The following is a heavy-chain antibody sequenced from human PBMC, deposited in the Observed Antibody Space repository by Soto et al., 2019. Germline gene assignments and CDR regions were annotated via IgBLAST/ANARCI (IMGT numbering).Heavy chain of an antibody. D-gene: IGHD4-4*01. Sequence: GESLKISSKGSGYTFTDYWIGWVRQLPGKGLEWMGIIYPGDSDTRYSPSFQGHVTITVDKSTNTAYLQWNTLRASAAAMYYCARQISNFRYYYCARDVLGQGTTVTVSS. CDR1: GYTFTDYW. CDR2: IYPGDSDT. V-gene: IGHV5-51*01. CDR3: ARQISNFRYYYCARDV. J-gene: IGHJ6*02.